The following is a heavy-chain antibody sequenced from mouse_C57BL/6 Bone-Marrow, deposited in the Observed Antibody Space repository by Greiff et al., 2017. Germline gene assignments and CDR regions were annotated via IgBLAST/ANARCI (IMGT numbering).Heavy chain of an antibody. V-gene: IGHV1-76*01. CDR1: GYTFTDYY. Sequence: QVQLQQSGAELVRPGASVKLSCKASGYTFTDYYINWVKQRPGQGLEWIARIYPGSGNTYYNEKFKGKATLTAEKSSSTAYMQLSSLTSEDSAVYFCARWGSSPWFAYWGQGTLVTVSA. J-gene: IGHJ3*01. D-gene: IGHD1-1*01. CDR3: ARWGSSPWFAY. CDR2: IYPGSGNT.